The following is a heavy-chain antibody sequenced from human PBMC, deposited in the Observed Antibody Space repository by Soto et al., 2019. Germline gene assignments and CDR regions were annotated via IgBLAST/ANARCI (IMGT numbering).Heavy chain of an antibody. Sequence: QVQLVEAGGGVVQPGRSLRRSCAASGFIFSSYGMHWVRQAPGKGLEWVAVIWYDGSNKYYADSVKGRFTISGDNSNNTLYLQMNSLRAEDTAMYYCARGGWEPDLGRYYGMDVWGQGTTVTVSS. V-gene: IGHV3-33*01. J-gene: IGHJ6*02. CDR3: ARGGWEPDLGRYYGMDV. CDR1: GFIFSSYG. CDR2: IWYDGSNK. D-gene: IGHD1-26*01.